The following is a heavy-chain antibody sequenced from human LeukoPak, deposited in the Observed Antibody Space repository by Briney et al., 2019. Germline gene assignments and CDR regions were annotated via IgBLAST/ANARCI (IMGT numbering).Heavy chain of an antibody. D-gene: IGHD2-15*01. V-gene: IGHV1-69*06. CDR3: AREVDIEKATHYYYYMDV. Sequence: ASVKVSCKASGGTFSSYAISWVRQAPGQGLEWMGGIIPIFGTANYAQKFQGRVTITADKSTSTAYMELSSLRSEDTAVYYCAREVDIEKATHYYYYMDVWGKGTTVTVSS. J-gene: IGHJ6*03. CDR2: IIPIFGTA. CDR1: GGTFSSYA.